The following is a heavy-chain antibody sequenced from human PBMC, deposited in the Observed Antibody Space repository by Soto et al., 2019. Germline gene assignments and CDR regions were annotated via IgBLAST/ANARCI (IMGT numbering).Heavy chain of an antibody. Sequence: QVQLVASGGGLVKPGGSLRLSCAASGFTFSDYYMSWIRQAPGQGLEWVSYISSSGSTIYYADAVKGRFTISRDNAKNSLYLQMNSLRAEYTAVYYCARGSIEARPDDAFDIWGQGTMVTVSS. CDR1: GFTFSDYY. CDR2: ISSSGSTI. J-gene: IGHJ3*02. V-gene: IGHV3-11*01. D-gene: IGHD6-6*01. CDR3: ARGSIEARPDDAFDI.